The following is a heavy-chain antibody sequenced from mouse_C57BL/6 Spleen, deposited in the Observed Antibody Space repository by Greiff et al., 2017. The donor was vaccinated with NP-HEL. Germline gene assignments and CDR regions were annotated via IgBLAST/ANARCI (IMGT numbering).Heavy chain of an antibody. Sequence: QVQLQQPGTELVKPGASVKLSCKASGYTFTSYWMHWVKQRPGQGLEWIGNINPSNGGTDYNEKFKSKATLTVDKSSSTAYMQLSSLTSEDSAVYYCARDEGDYDEGFYFDYWGQGTTLTVSS. J-gene: IGHJ2*01. CDR2: INPSNGGT. D-gene: IGHD2-4*01. CDR3: ARDEGDYDEGFYFDY. CDR1: GYTFTSYW. V-gene: IGHV1-53*01.